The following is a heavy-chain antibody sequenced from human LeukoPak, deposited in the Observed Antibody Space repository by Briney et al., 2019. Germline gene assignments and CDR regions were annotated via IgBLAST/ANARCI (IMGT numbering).Heavy chain of an antibody. V-gene: IGHV3-23*01. J-gene: IGHJ3*01. CDR3: AKDTRRGSGMKDGFEF. D-gene: IGHD3-10*01. CDR1: GFTFFDYA. Sequence: PGGSLRLPCAASGFTFFDYAMTWVRQAPGKGLEWVSALSGGGDKSFYADSVKGRFTISRDNSKNMLFLQMNSLRAEDTAVYFCAKDTRRGSGMKDGFEFWGHGTMVTVSP. CDR2: LSGGGDKS.